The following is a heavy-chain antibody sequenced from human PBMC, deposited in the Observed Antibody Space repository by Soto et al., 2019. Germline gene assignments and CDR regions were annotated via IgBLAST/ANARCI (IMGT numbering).Heavy chain of an antibody. V-gene: IGHV1-24*01. D-gene: IGHD4-17*01. CDR3: ATDSYGDNGFDY. CDR1: GYTLTELS. CDR2: FDPEDGET. Sequence: ASVKVSCKVSGYTLTELSMHWVRQAPGKGLEWMGGFDPEDGETIYAQKFQGRVTMTEDTSTDTAYMELSSLRSEDTAVYYCATDSYGDNGFDYWGQGTLVTVSS. J-gene: IGHJ4*02.